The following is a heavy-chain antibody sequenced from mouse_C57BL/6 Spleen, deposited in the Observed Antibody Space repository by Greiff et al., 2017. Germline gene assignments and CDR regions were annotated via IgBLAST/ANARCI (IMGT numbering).Heavy chain of an antibody. CDR1: GYTFTSYW. CDR2: IDPSDSET. D-gene: IGHD4-1*01. CDR3: ARRNWYYFDY. Sequence: QVQLQQPGAELVRPGSSVKLSCKASGYTFTSYWMHWVKQRPIQGLEWIGNIDPSDSETDYNQKFKDKATLTVDKSSSTAYMQLSSLTSEDSAVYYCARRNWYYFDYWGQGTTLTVSS. V-gene: IGHV1-52*01. J-gene: IGHJ2*01.